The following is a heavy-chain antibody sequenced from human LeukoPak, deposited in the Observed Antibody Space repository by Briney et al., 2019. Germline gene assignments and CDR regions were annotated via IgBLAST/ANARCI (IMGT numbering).Heavy chain of an antibody. J-gene: IGHJ6*03. Sequence: GSLRLTCAASGFTFSSYGMHWVRQAPGKGLEWVAFIRYDGSNKYYADSVKGRFTISRDNSKNTLYLQMNSLRAEDTAVYYCAKEDGDSYGIYYYYYMDVWGKGTTVTVSS. V-gene: IGHV3-30*02. CDR3: AKEDGDSYGIYYYYYMDV. CDR2: IRYDGSNK. CDR1: GFTFSSYG. D-gene: IGHD5-18*01.